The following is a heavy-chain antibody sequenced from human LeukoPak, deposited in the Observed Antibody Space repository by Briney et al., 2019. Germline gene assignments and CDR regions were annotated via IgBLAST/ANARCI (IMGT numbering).Heavy chain of an antibody. D-gene: IGHD6-13*01. J-gene: IGHJ4*02. V-gene: IGHV4-30-4*01. CDR1: DGSISSGDYY. CDR2: IYYSGST. Sequence: SQTLSLTCTVSDGSISSGDYYWSWIRQPPGKGLEWIGYIYYSGSTYYNPSLKSRVTISVDTSKNQFSLKLSSVTAADTAVYYCARAARAAAGGYFDYWGQGTLVTVSS. CDR3: ARAARAAAGGYFDY.